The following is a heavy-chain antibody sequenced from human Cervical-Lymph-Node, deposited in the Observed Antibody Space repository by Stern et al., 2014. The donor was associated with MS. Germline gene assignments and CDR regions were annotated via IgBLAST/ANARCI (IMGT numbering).Heavy chain of an antibody. CDR3: ALSSETSDRWYSLGYDL. D-gene: IGHD6-13*01. CDR2: IFPVFGTP. J-gene: IGHJ5*02. CDR1: VGTFSKFP. Sequence: QMQLVQYVAEVTKPGSSVKVSCKASVGTFSKFPSSWVRQAPGQGLEWMGGIFPVFGTPTYAQEFRGRVTITADVSTSTVYMELSSLRSDDTAVYYCALSSETSDRWYSLGYDLWGQGTLVTVSS. V-gene: IGHV1-69*01.